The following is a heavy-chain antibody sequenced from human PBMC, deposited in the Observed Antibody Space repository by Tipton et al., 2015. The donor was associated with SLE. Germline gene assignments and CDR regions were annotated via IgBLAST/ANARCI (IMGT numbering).Heavy chain of an antibody. CDR2: IYYSGST. D-gene: IGHD2-15*01. Sequence: TLSLTCTVSGGSISSHYWSWIRQPPGKGLEWIGYIYYSGSTNYNPSLKSRVTISVDTSKNQFSLKLSSVTAADTAMYYCARGPYCSGDTCYSDFYYGMDIWGQGTTVSVSS. V-gene: IGHV4-59*08. J-gene: IGHJ6*02. CDR3: ARGPYCSGDTCYSDFYYGMDI. CDR1: GGSISSHY.